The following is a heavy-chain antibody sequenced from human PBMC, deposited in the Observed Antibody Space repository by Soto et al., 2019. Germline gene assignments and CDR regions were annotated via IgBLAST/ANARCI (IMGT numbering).Heavy chain of an antibody. CDR3: TTSPLGVDAFDI. J-gene: IGHJ3*02. CDR2: IRSRNYGGTT. V-gene: IGHV3-49*04. CDR1: VFTFGDHT. Sequence: LXLSCTAFVFTFGDHTVSWVRQAPGKGLEWVGYIRSRNYGGTTEYAASVKGRITISRDDSKSVANLQMNSLTTEDTAVYYCTTSPLGVDAFDIWGQGTMVTVSS.